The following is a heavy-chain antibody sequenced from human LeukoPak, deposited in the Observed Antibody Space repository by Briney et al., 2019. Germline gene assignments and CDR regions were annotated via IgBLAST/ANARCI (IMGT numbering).Heavy chain of an antibody. J-gene: IGHJ6*02. V-gene: IGHV3-9*01. CDR2: ISWNSGSI. D-gene: IGHD2-2*01. CDR3: AKSYASGGMDV. CDR1: GFTFDDYA. Sequence: GRSLRLSCAASGFTFDDYAMHWVRQAPGKGLEWVSGISWNSGSIGYADSVKGRFTISRDNAKNSLYLQMNSLRAEDTALYYCAKSYASGGMDVWGQGTTVTVSS.